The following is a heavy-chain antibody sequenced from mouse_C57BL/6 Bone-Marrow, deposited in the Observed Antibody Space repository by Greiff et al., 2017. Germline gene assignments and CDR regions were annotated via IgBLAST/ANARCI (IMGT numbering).Heavy chain of an antibody. J-gene: IGHJ4*01. V-gene: IGHV1-80*01. CDR1: GYAFSSYW. CDR3: ATCYYGTQDAMAY. CDR2: IYPGDGDT. Sequence: VKLVESGAELVKPGASVKISCKASGYAFSSYWMNWVKQRPGKGLEWIGQIYPGDGDTNYNGKFKGKATLTADKSSSTAYMQLSSLTSEDSAVYFCATCYYGTQDAMAYWGQGTSVTVSS. D-gene: IGHD1-1*01.